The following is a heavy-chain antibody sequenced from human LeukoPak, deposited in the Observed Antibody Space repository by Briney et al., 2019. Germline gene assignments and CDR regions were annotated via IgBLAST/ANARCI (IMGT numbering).Heavy chain of an antibody. Sequence: GGSLRLSCAASGCTFSDYDMSWIRQAPGKGLEWVAYIRGSGGDSYHTDSVKGRFTISRDNAKTSVYLQMNSLRAEDTAVYYCARTSSSGYYYRDAFDIWGQGTMVTVSP. CDR2: IRGSGGDS. V-gene: IGHV3-11*01. D-gene: IGHD3-22*01. CDR1: GCTFSDYD. CDR3: ARTSSSGYYYRDAFDI. J-gene: IGHJ3*02.